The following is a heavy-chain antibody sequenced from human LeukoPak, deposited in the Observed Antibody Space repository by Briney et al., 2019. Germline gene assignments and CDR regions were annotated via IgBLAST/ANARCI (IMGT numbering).Heavy chain of an antibody. CDR1: GASTRSSTYY. CDR2: IYSTGSA. Sequence: PSETLSLTCSVSGASTRSSTYYWGWIRQPPGKGLEWIGSIYSTGSAYYNPSLVSRITISVDTSKNQFSLKLSSVTAADTAVYYCARHIVGGSYFDYWGQGTLVTVSS. D-gene: IGHD1-26*01. CDR3: ARHIVGGSYFDY. V-gene: IGHV4-39*01. J-gene: IGHJ4*02.